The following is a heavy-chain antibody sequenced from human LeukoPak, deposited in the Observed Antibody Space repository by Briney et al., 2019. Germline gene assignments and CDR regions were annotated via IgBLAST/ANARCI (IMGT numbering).Heavy chain of an antibody. D-gene: IGHD1-26*01. Sequence: GGSLRLSCVVTGFTVGGNYMTWVRQAPGKGLEWVALIYVGGTKCHADSLKGRFATSSDNSRNMLYLHMSSLTVEDTAAYYCAKGGNYDGSYLAAWFFDFWGRGTLVTVSS. CDR2: IYVGGTK. J-gene: IGHJ2*01. CDR1: GFTVGGNY. V-gene: IGHV3-53*01. CDR3: AKGGNYDGSYLAAWFFDF.